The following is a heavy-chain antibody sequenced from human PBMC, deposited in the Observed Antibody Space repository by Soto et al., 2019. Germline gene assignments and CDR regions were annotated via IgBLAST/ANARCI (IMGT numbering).Heavy chain of an antibody. V-gene: IGHV3-30-3*01. CDR1: GFTFSSYA. CDR3: AREGQGITMIVEY. D-gene: IGHD3-22*01. Sequence: GGSLRLSCAASGFTFSSYAMHWVRQAPGKGLEWVAVISYDGSNKYYADSVKGRFTISRDNSKNTLYLQMNSLRAEDTAVYYCAREGQGITMIVEYWGQGTLVTVSS. CDR2: ISYDGSNK. J-gene: IGHJ4*02.